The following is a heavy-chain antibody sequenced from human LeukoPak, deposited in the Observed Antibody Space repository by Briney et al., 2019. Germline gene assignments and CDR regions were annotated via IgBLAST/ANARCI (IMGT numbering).Heavy chain of an antibody. CDR3: ARDLNWETY. D-gene: IGHD7-27*01. Sequence: GGSLRLSCAASGFTFSHAWMTWVRQAPGKGLEWVANIKTDGSQIYYVDSVKGRFTISRDNAKNSLYLQMNSLRAEDTAVYYCARDLNWETYWGQGTLVSVSS. V-gene: IGHV3-7*01. J-gene: IGHJ4*02. CDR2: IKTDGSQI. CDR1: GFTFSHAW.